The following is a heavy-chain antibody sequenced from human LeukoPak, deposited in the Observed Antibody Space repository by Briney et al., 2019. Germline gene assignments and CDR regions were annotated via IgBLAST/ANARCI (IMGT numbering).Heavy chain of an antibody. J-gene: IGHJ4*02. V-gene: IGHV3-43*01. CDR1: GFTFDDYT. D-gene: IGHD3-16*01. CDR3: ANFGLRLGELDY. Sequence: GGSLRLSCAASGFTFDDYTVHWVRQAPGKGLEWVSLISWDGGSTNYADSVKGRFTISRDNSKNSLYLQMNSLRTEDTASYFCANFGLRLGELDYWGQGTLVTVSS. CDR2: ISWDGGST.